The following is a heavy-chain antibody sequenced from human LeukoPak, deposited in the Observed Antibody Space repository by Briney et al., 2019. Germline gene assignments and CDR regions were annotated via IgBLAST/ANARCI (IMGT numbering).Heavy chain of an antibody. J-gene: IGHJ4*02. CDR2: INHSGST. D-gene: IGHD3-10*01. CDR1: GGSFSGYY. CDR3: ARVLYGSGSYGY. V-gene: IGHV4-34*01. Sequence: SETLSLTCAVYGGSFSGYYWSWIRQPPGKGPEWIGEINHSGSTNYNPSLKSRVTISVDTSKNQFSLKLSSVTAADTAVYYCARVLYGSGSYGYWGQGTLVTVSS.